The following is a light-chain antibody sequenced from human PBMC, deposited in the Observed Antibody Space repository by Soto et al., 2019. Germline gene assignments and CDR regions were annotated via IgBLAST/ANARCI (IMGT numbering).Light chain of an antibody. J-gene: IGKJ4*01. CDR2: GVS. V-gene: IGKV3-20*01. CDR3: QQYDSSPLT. Sequence: EIVLTQSPGTLSLSPGERATLSCRASQSVSSSYLAWYQQKPGQAPRLLIYGVSARATGIPDRFSDSGSGTDFTLTISRLEPEDFAVYYCQQYDSSPLTFGGGTKVEIK. CDR1: QSVSSSY.